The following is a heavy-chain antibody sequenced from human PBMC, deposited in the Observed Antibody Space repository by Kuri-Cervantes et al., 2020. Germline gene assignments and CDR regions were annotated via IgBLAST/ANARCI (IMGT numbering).Heavy chain of an antibody. CDR2: MNPNSGNT. CDR3: ARGELVYGDPNFDY. V-gene: IGHV1-8*01. J-gene: IGHJ4*02. CDR1: GYTFTSYD. D-gene: IGHD4-17*01. Sequence: ASVKVSCKASGYTFTSYDINWVRQATGQGLEWMGWMNPNSGNTGYAQKFQGRVTMTRNTSISTAYMEQGSLRSEDTAVYYCARGELVYGDPNFDYWGQGTLVTVSS.